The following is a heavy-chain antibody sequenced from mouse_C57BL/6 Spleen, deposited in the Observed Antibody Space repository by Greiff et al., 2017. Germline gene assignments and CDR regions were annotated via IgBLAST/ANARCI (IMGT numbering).Heavy chain of an antibody. Sequence: VQLQQSVAELVRPGASVKLSCTASGFNIKNTYMHWVKQRPEQGLEWIGRIDPANGNTKYAPKFQGKATITADTSSNTAYLQLSSLTSEDTAIYYCARSGAYYYGSRFHWYFDVWGTGTTVTVSS. J-gene: IGHJ1*03. CDR3: ARSGAYYYGSRFHWYFDV. D-gene: IGHD1-1*01. CDR1: GFNIKNTY. CDR2: IDPANGNT. V-gene: IGHV14-3*01.